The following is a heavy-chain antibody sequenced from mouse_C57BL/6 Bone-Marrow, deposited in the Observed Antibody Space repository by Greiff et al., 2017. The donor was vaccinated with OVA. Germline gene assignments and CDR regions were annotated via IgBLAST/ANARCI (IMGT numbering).Heavy chain of an antibody. J-gene: IGHJ2*01. D-gene: IGHD4-1*01. CDR3: ARRGNWVDY. Sequence: EVKVVESGGGLVQPGGSLKLSCAASGFTFSDYYMYWVRQTPEKRLEWVAYISNGGGSTYYPDTVKGRFTISRDNAKNTLYLQMSRLKSEDTAMYYCARRGNWVDYWGQGTTITVSS. CDR2: ISNGGGST. CDR1: GFTFSDYY. V-gene: IGHV5-12*01.